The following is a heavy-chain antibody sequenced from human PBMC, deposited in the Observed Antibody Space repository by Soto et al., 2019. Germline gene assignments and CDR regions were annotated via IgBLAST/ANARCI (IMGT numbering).Heavy chain of an antibody. J-gene: IGHJ5*02. D-gene: IGHD3-3*01. CDR2: IHYSGSV. CDR1: GDSVSSGGNY. V-gene: IGHV4-61*08. Sequence: PSETLSLTCTVSGDSVSSGGNYWSWIRQPPGEGLEWIAYIHYSGSVNYNPSLKSRVTISVDTSKNQFSLKLSSVTAADTAVYYCARNRFLEWFWFDPWGQGTLVTVSS. CDR3: ARNRFLEWFWFDP.